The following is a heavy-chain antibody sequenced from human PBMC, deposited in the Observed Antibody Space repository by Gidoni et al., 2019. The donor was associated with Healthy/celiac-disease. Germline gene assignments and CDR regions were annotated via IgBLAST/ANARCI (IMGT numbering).Heavy chain of an antibody. Sequence: QVQLVESGGGVGQPGRALRLSCAASGFTLSSYGMHWARQAPGKGLEWVAVIWYDGSNKYYADSVKGRFTISRDNSKNTLYLQMNSLRAEDTAVYYCARAKRYFGLAWGQGTLVTVSS. D-gene: IGHD3-9*01. CDR3: ARAKRYFGLA. CDR1: GFTLSSYG. J-gene: IGHJ5*02. CDR2: IWYDGSNK. V-gene: IGHV3-33*01.